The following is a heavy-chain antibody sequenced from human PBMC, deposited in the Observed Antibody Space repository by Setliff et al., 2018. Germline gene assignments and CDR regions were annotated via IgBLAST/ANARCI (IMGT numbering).Heavy chain of an antibody. V-gene: IGHV4-4*07. D-gene: IGHD6-19*01. Sequence: PSETLSLTCTVSGGSISSYYWSWIRQPAGKGLEWIGHIYIGGSANYNPSLKSRVTMSIDTSKNQFSLKLNSVTAAHMAVYYCAREQWLDPPGYYYMDVWAKGTTVTVSS. CDR3: AREQWLDPPGYYYMDV. CDR2: IYIGGSA. CDR1: GGSISSYY. J-gene: IGHJ6*03.